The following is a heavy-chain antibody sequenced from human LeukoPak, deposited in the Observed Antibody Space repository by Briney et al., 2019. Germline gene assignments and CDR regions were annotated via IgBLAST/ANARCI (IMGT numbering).Heavy chain of an antibody. CDR2: ISSSTSYI. CDR1: GFTFSSYS. V-gene: IGHV3-21*01. D-gene: IGHD4-17*01. CDR3: ARAGGSTVSHSDY. J-gene: IGHJ4*02. Sequence: GGSLRLSCAASGFTFSSYSTNWIRQAPGKGLEWVSSISSSTSYIYYADSVKGRFTISKDNAKNSLYLQMNSLRAEDTAVYYCARAGGSTVSHSDYWGQGTLVTVSS.